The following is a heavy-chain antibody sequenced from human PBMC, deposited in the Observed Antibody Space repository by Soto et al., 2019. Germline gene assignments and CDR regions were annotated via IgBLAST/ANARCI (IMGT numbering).Heavy chain of an antibody. CDR3: ASRYGYSFYY. CDR2: IYYSGST. J-gene: IGHJ4*02. Sequence: QVQLQESGPGLVKPSETLSLTCTVSGGSISSYYWSWIRQPPGKGLEWIGYIYYSGSTTYNPSLKSPVTISVDTSKNQSSLNLSSVTAAETAVYYCASRYGYSFYYWGQGTLVTVSS. CDR1: GGSISSYY. D-gene: IGHD1-1*01. V-gene: IGHV4-59*08.